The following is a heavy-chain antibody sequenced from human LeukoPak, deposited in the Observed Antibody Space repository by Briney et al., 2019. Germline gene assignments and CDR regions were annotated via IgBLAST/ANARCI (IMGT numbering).Heavy chain of an antibody. CDR3: ARAFLENSSGCSPY. J-gene: IGHJ4*02. V-gene: IGHV4-59*01. Sequence: SETLSLTCTASGGSISSYYWSWIRQPPGKGLEWIGYIYYSGSTNYNPSLKSRVTISVDTSKNQFSLKLSSVTAADTAVYYCARAFLENSSGCSPYWGQGTLVTVSS. CDR2: IYYSGST. D-gene: IGHD6-19*01. CDR1: GGSISSYY.